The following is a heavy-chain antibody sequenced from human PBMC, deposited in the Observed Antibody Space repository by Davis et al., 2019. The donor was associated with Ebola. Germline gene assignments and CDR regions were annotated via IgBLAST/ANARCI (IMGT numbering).Heavy chain of an antibody. D-gene: IGHD3-16*01. V-gene: IGHV3-30-3*01. CDR2: ISYDGSNK. Sequence: PGGSLRLSCAASGFTFSRYPMHWVRQAPGKGLEWVALISYDGSNKYYADSVKGRFTISRDNSKNPRYLQMNSLRAEDTAVYYCARDGPLFALGDYYYGMDVWGQGTTVTVSS. J-gene: IGHJ6*02. CDR1: GFTFSRYP. CDR3: ARDGPLFALGDYYYGMDV.